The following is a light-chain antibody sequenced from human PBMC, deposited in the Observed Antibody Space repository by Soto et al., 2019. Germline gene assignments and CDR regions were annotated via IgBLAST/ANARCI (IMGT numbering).Light chain of an antibody. CDR3: QQYYDWPTIT. CDR1: ESVRSN. Sequence: EIVMTQSPATLSVPPGDRATLSCRGSESVRSNLAWYQQKPGQAPRLLIYGASIRAADIPARFSGSGSGIEFTLTISTLQSEDFAVYYCQQYYDWPTITFGQGTRLE. J-gene: IGKJ5*01. CDR2: GAS. V-gene: IGKV3-15*01.